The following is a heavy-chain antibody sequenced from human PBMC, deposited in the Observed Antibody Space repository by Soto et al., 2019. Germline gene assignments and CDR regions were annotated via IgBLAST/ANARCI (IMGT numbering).Heavy chain of an antibody. CDR1: GYTLTELS. Sequence: ASVYVSCKVSGYTLTELSMHWVRQAPGKGLEWMGGFDPEDGETIYAQKFQGRVTMTADTSTDTAYMELSSLRSEDTAVYYCARFNSRLVFGNWFDPWGQGTLVTVPS. J-gene: IGHJ5*02. CDR3: ARFNSRLVFGNWFDP. CDR2: FDPEDGET. V-gene: IGHV1-24*01. D-gene: IGHD3-16*01.